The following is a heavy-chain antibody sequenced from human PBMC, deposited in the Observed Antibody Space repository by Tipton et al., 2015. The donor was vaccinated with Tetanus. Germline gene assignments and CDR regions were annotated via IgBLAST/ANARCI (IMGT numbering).Heavy chain of an antibody. Sequence: LRLSCAASGFTFNTYNMNWVRQAPGKGLEWLAYISGSGTSNSNYYLKSRITMTHDTSRNQFSLKLTAVTAADTAVYYCARANYDSSKKGPFDSWGQGSLVIVSS. D-gene: IGHD1-7*01. CDR2: ISGSGTS. CDR3: ARANYDSSKKGPFDS. J-gene: IGHJ4*02. V-gene: IGHV4-59*01. CDR1: GFTFNTYN.